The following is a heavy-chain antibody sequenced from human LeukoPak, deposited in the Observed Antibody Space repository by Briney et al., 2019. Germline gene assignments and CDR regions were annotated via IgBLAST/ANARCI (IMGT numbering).Heavy chain of an antibody. V-gene: IGHV3-74*01. J-gene: IGHJ4*02. CDR2: INTDGSST. D-gene: IGHD6-19*01. CDR1: GFTFSSHW. CDR3: ARGAYSSGWCGYFDY. Sequence: GGSLRLSCAASGFTFSSHWMHWVRQAPGKGLVWVSRINTDGSSTSYADSVKGRFTISRDNAKNTLYLQMNSLRAEDTAVYYCARGAYSSGWCGYFDYWGEGTLVTVSS.